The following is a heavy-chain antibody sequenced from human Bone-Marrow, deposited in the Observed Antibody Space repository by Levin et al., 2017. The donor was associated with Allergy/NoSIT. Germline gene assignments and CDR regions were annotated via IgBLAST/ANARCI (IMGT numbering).Heavy chain of an antibody. V-gene: IGHV4-59*11. J-gene: IGHJ6*02. CDR1: GGSITSHY. CDR2: ILHTGTT. D-gene: IGHD6-19*01. Sequence: PSETLSLTCTVSGGSITSHYWSWLRQSPGKGLEWIGYILHTGTTNYKPSLRSRVTISLAKSRQQFFLNLTSVTAADTALYYCSRVMRPDSSGHYYYGMDVWGQGTTVTVSS. CDR3: SRVMRPDSSGHYYYGMDV.